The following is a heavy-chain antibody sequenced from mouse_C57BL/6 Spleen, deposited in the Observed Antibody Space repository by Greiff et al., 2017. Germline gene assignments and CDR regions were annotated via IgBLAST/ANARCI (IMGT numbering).Heavy chain of an antibody. D-gene: IGHD1-1*01. J-gene: IGHJ4*01. CDR3: ARSDYGRDYYAMDY. Sequence: VKLQESGAELARPGASVKLSCKASGYTFTSYGISWVKQRTGQGLEWIGEIYPRSGNTYYNEKFKGKATLTADKSSSTAYMELRSLTSEDSAVYFCARSDYGRDYYAMDYWGQGTSVTVSS. CDR1: GYTFTSYG. V-gene: IGHV1-81*01. CDR2: IYPRSGNT.